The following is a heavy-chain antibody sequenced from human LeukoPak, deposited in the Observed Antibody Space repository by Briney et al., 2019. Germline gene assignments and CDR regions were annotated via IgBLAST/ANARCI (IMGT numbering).Heavy chain of an antibody. D-gene: IGHD2-15*01. J-gene: IGHJ4*02. Sequence: PSETLSLTCTVSGGSISSYYWSWIRQPPGKGLEWIGYIYYSGSTNYNPSLKSRVTISVDTSKNQFSLRLSSVTAADTAVYYCARGGYGKLDYWGQGTLVTVSS. CDR3: ARGGYGKLDY. CDR2: IYYSGST. V-gene: IGHV4-59*01. CDR1: GGSISSYY.